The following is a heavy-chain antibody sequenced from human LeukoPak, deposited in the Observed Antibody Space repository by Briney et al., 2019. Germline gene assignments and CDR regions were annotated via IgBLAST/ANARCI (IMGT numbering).Heavy chain of an antibody. CDR3: ARDSYGQNWFDP. D-gene: IGHD5-18*01. CDR1: GYTFSDYY. CDR2: INPNSGDT. V-gene: IGHV1-2*02. Sequence: ASVKVSCKTSGYTFSDYYIHWIRQAPGQGLEWVGWINPNSGDTDYAQKFQGRVTMTRDMSTSTVYMELSSLRSEDTAVYYCARDSYGQNWFDPWGQGTLVTVSS. J-gene: IGHJ5*02.